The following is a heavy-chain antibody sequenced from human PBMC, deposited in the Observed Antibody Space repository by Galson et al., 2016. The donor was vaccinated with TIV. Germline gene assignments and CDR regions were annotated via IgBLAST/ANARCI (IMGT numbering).Heavy chain of an antibody. CDR1: GGTFSTYT. CDR3: ARGDTGRHYEAYFDS. Sequence: SVKVSCKASGGTFSTYTINWVRPAPGQGLQWLGRIIPVLGMTNYAQRLQGRVTITADRSTSTAYMELSSLRSDDTAVYYCARGDTGRHYEAYFDSWDQGTVVTVSS. V-gene: IGHV1-69*02. CDR2: IIPVLGMT. J-gene: IGHJ4*02. D-gene: IGHD3-3*01.